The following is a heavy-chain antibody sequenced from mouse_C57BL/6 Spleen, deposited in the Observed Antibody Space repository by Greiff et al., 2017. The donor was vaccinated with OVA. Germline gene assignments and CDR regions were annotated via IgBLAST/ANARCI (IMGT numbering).Heavy chain of an antibody. D-gene: IGHD1-1*01. J-gene: IGHJ4*01. Sequence: EVQLQQSGPELVKPGASVKISCKASGYSFTGYYMNWVKQSPEKSLEWIGEINPSTGGTTYNQKFKAKATLTVDKSSSTAYMQLKRLTSEDSAVYYCARSITTVGYAMDYWGQGTSVTVSS. CDR3: ARSITTVGYAMDY. V-gene: IGHV1-42*01. CDR1: GYSFTGYY. CDR2: INPSTGGT.